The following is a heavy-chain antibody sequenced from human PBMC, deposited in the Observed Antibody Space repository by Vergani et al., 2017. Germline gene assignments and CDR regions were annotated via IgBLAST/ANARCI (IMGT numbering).Heavy chain of an antibody. CDR2: IIPIFGTA. CDR3: ARESGGYYYDSSGYPRGWFDP. D-gene: IGHD3-22*01. CDR1: GGTFSSYA. V-gene: IGHV1-69*01. Sequence: VQLVQSGAEVKKPGSSVKVSCKASGGTFSSYAISWVRQAPGQGLEWMGGIIPIFGTANYAQKFQGRVTITADESTSTAYMELSSLRSEDTAVYYCARESGGYYYDSSGYPRGWFDPWGQGTLVTVSS. J-gene: IGHJ5*02.